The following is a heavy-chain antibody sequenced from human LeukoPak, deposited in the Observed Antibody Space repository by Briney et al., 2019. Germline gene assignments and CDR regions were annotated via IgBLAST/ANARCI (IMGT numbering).Heavy chain of an antibody. V-gene: IGHV3-21*01. Sequence: GGSLRLSCAASGFTFSSYSMNWVRQAPGKGLEWVSSISSSSSSYIYYADSVKGRFTISRDNAKNSLYLQMNSLRAEDTAVYYCTRANPRVSYSNWFDPWGQGTLVTVSS. D-gene: IGHD3-16*01. CDR2: ISSSSSSYI. CDR3: TRANPRVSYSNWFDP. CDR1: GFTFSSYS. J-gene: IGHJ5*02.